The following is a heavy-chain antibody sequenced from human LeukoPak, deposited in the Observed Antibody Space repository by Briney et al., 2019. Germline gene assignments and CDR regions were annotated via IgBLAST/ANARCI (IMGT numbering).Heavy chain of an antibody. CDR1: GFTFSSYG. Sequence: GGPLRLSCAASGFTFSSYGMHWVRQAPGKGLEWVAVISYDGSNKYYADSVKGRFTISRDNSKNTLYLQMNSLRAEDTAVYYCAKARYCSSTSCYANEGFDYWGQGTLVTVSS. CDR3: AKARYCSSTSCYANEGFDY. V-gene: IGHV3-30*18. D-gene: IGHD2-2*01. J-gene: IGHJ4*02. CDR2: ISYDGSNK.